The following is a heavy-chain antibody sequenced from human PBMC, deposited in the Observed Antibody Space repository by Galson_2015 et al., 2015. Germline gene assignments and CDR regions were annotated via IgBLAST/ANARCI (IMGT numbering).Heavy chain of an antibody. J-gene: IGHJ4*02. CDR3: ASTTYYYDSSGYATSFDY. D-gene: IGHD3-22*01. V-gene: IGHV1-3*01. CDR1: GYTFTSYA. CDR2: INAGNGNT. Sequence: SVKVSCKASGYTFTSYAMHWVRQAPGQRLEWMGWINAGNGNTKYSQKFQGRVTITRDTSASTAYMELSSLRSEDTAVYYCASTTYYYDSSGYATSFDYWGQGTLVTVSS.